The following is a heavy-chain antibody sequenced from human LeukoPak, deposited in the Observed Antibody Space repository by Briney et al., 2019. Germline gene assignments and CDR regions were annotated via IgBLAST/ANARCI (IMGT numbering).Heavy chain of an antibody. CDR3: ARDPIRLGELSPYFDY. CDR2: IIPIFGTA. CDR1: GGTFSSYA. D-gene: IGHD3-16*02. V-gene: IGHV1-69*05. J-gene: IGHJ4*02. Sequence: SVKVSCKASGGTFSSYAISWVRQAPGQGLEWMGRIIPIFGTANYAQKFQGRVTITTDESTSTAYMELSSLRSEDTAVYYCARDPIRLGELSPYFDYWGQGTLVTVSS.